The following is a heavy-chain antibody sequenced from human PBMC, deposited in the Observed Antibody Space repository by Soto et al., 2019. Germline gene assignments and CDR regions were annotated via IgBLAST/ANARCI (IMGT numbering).Heavy chain of an antibody. CDR1: GFTFGSYA. Sequence: GGSLRLSCAASGFTFGSYAVSWVRQAPGKGLGWVSAISGSGGSTYYADSVKGRFTISRDNSKNTLYLQMNSLRAEDTAVYYCARRGPGTYFDYWGQGTLVTVSS. J-gene: IGHJ4*02. D-gene: IGHD6-13*01. CDR2: ISGSGGST. CDR3: ARRGPGTYFDY. V-gene: IGHV3-23*01.